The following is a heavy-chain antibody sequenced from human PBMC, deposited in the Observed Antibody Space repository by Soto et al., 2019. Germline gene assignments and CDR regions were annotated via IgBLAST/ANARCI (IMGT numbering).Heavy chain of an antibody. V-gene: IGHV4-59*12. CDR2: IYYSGST. Sequence: SETLSLTCTVSGGSISSYYWSWIRQPPGKGLEWIGYIYYSGSTNYNPSLKSRVTISVDTSKNQFSLKLSSVTAADTAVYYCARDRRLITMVRGVSLWFDPWGQGTLVTVSS. J-gene: IGHJ5*02. CDR1: GGSISSYY. CDR3: ARDRRLITMVRGVSLWFDP. D-gene: IGHD3-10*01.